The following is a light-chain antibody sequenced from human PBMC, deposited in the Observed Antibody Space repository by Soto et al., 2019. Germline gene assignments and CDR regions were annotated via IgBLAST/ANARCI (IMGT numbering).Light chain of an antibody. CDR2: GAS. CDR1: QSVSSN. Sequence: EIVMTQSPATRSVAPVGRSTLSCRASQSVSSNLAWYQQKPGQAPRLLIYGASTRATGIPARFSGSGSGTDFTLTISSLQSEDFAVYFCHNNWPPVTLGGGTKVDIK. CDR3: HNNWPPVT. J-gene: IGKJ4*01. V-gene: IGKV3-15*01.